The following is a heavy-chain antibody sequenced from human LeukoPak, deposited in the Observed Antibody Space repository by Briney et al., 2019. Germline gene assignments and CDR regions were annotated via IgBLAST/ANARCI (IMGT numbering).Heavy chain of an antibody. J-gene: IGHJ4*02. D-gene: IGHD4-23*01. V-gene: IGHV3-23*01. Sequence: GGSLRLSCAASGFTFSSYAMSWVRQAPGKGLEWVSSISGSGGNTYYADSVKGRFTISRDNSKNMLYMQMNSLRAEDTAVYYCAKLVTHFDYWGQGTLVTVSS. CDR3: AKLVTHFDY. CDR2: ISGSGGNT. CDR1: GFTFSSYA.